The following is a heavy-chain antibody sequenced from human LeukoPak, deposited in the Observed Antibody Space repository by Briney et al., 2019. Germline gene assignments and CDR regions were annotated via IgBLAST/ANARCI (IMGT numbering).Heavy chain of an antibody. D-gene: IGHD3-10*01. CDR2: IWYDGSNK. Sequence: PGGSLRLSCAASGFTFSSYGMHWVRQAPGKGLEWVAVIWYDGSNKYYADSVKGRFTISRDNSKNTLYLQMNSLRAEDTAVYYCARGSASVLLWFGELLSNEYYFDYWGQGTQVTVSS. V-gene: IGHV3-33*01. J-gene: IGHJ4*02. CDR3: ARGSASVLLWFGELLSNEYYFDY. CDR1: GFTFSSYG.